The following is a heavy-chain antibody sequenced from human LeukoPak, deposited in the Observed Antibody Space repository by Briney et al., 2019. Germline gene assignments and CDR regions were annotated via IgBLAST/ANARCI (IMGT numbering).Heavy chain of an antibody. CDR1: GYTFTSYG. CDR2: ISAYNGNT. CDR3: ARERGAWFGESQGVDY. V-gene: IGHV1-18*01. D-gene: IGHD3-10*01. Sequence: ASVKVSCKASGYTFTSYGISWVRQAPGQGLEWMGWISAYNGNTNYAQKLQGRVTMTTDTSTSTAYMELRSLRSDDTAVYYCARERGAWFGESQGVDYWGQGTLVTVSS. J-gene: IGHJ4*02.